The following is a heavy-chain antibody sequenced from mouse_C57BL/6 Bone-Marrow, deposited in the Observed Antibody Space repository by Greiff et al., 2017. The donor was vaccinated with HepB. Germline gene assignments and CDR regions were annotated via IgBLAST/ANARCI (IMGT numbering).Heavy chain of an antibody. CDR3: AREGTAQATN. V-gene: IGHV1-72*01. CDR2: IDPNSGGT. J-gene: IGHJ2*01. D-gene: IGHD3-2*02. Sequence: QVQLQQPGAELVKPGASVKLSCKASGYTFTSYWMHWVKQRPGRGLEWIGRIDPNSGGTKYNEKFKSKSTLTVDKPSSTAYMQISSLTSEDSAVYYCAREGTAQATNWGQGTTLTVTS. CDR1: GYTFTSYW.